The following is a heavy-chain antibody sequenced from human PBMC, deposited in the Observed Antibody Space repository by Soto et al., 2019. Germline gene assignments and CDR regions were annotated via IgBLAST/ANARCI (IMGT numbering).Heavy chain of an antibody. J-gene: IGHJ4*02. Sequence: EVQLLASGGNSVQPGGSLKLSCAVSGFTISDYGETWVRQPPGKGLYWVSGFSGSRGKTFYADSVRGRFTISREYSTNTVYLQMDSLGAEDTAVYYSVRWNGFGDSWGQGTLVTVSS. CDR2: FSGSRGKT. CDR3: VRWNGFGDS. V-gene: IGHV3-23*01. CDR1: GFTISDYG. D-gene: IGHD1-1*01.